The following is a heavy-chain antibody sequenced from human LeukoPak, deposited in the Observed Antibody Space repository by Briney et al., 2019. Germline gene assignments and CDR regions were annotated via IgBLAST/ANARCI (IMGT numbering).Heavy chain of an antibody. Sequence: GRSLRLSCAASGFTFSSYAMSWVRQAPGKGPEWVSAISGSGGSTYYADSVKGRFTISRDNSKNTLYLQMNSLRAEDTAVYYCAKKHSRGIAVAGTGYFDYWGQGTLVTVSS. J-gene: IGHJ4*02. V-gene: IGHV3-23*01. CDR3: AKKHSRGIAVAGTGYFDY. CDR2: ISGSGGST. CDR1: GFTFSSYA. D-gene: IGHD6-19*01.